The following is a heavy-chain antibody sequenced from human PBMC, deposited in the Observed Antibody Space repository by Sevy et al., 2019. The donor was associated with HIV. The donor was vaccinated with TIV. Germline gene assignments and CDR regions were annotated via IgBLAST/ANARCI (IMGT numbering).Heavy chain of an antibody. D-gene: IGHD5-18*01. CDR2: ISYDGGNK. V-gene: IGHV3-30-3*01. CDR3: ARLGTGHSYGTPPWY. CDR1: GFTFSRYA. Sequence: GGSLRLSCAASGFTFSRYAMHWVRQAPGKGLEWVAVISYDGGNKYFTDSLKGRFTISRDNSKNTLILQMNSLRPEDTAVYYCARLGTGHSYGTPPWYWGQGTLVTVSS. J-gene: IGHJ4*02.